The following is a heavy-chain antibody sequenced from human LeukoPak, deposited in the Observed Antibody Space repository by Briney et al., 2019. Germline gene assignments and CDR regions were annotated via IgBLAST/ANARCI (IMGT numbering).Heavy chain of an antibody. CDR2: ISAYNGNT. CDR1: GYTFTSYG. V-gene: IGHV1-18*01. CDR3: ARDRIRYSGRYYSDDY. Sequence: ASVKVSCKASGYTFTSYGISWVRQAPGQGLEWMGWISAYNGNTNYAQKLQGRVTMTTDTSTSTAYMELRSRRSDDTAVYYCARDRIRYSGRYYSDDYWGQGTLVTVSS. D-gene: IGHD1-26*01. J-gene: IGHJ4*02.